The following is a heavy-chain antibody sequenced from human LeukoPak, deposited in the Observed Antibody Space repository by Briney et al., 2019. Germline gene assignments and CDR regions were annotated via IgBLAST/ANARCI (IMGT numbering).Heavy chain of an antibody. CDR3: AMDSYGPDDY. Sequence: GGSLRLSCAASGFTFSHYWMSWVRQAPGKGLEWVANIKQDGSEKHYVDSVKGRFTISRDNAQNSLYLQMNSLRVEDTAVYYCAMDSYGPDDYWGRGTLVTVSS. D-gene: IGHD5-18*01. V-gene: IGHV3-7*04. CDR2: IKQDGSEK. J-gene: IGHJ4*02. CDR1: GFTFSHYW.